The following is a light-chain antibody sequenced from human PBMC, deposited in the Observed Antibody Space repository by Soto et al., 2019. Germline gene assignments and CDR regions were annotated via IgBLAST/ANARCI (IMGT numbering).Light chain of an antibody. J-gene: IGKJ4*01. V-gene: IGKV3D-15*01. CDR1: QTVNSN. Sequence: EIVMTQSPATLSVSPGERATLSCRASQTVNSNLAWYQKKPGQAPRLLIYGASTRAPGIPARFSGSGSGTEFTLTISSLQSEDFAVYYCQQYINWPPLTFGGGTKVEIK. CDR2: GAS. CDR3: QQYINWPPLT.